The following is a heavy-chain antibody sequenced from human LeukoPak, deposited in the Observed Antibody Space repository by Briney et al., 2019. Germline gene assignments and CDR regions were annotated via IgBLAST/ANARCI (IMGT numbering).Heavy chain of an antibody. CDR2: IYYSGST. CDR3: ASTPKPYSSGSYWYGAAFDY. V-gene: IGHV4-59*08. D-gene: IGHD3-10*01. Sequence: SETLSLTCTVSGGSISSYYWSWIRQPPGKGLEWIGYIYYSGSTNYNPSLKSRVTISVDTSKNQFSLKLSSVTAADTAVYYCASTPKPYSSGSYWYGAAFDYWGQGTLVTVSS. CDR1: GGSISSYY. J-gene: IGHJ4*02.